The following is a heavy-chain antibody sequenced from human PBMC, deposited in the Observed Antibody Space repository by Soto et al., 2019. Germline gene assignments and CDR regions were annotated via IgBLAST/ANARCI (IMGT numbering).Heavy chain of an antibody. Sequence: QVQLQESGPGLVKPSGTLSLTCAVSSGSISSSNWWSWVRQPPGKGLEWIGEIYHSGSTNYNPSLDSRVTISVDTSKNQCSRTLSSVTAADTAVYYCARLVVVAATIGWFAPWGQGTLVTVSS. J-gene: IGHJ5*02. CDR1: SGSISSSNW. V-gene: IGHV4-4*02. CDR2: IYHSGST. D-gene: IGHD2-15*01. CDR3: ARLVVVAATIGWFAP.